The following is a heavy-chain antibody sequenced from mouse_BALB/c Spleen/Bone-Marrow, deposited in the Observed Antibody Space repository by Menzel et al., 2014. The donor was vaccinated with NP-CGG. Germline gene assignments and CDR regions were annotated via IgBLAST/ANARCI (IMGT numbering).Heavy chain of an antibody. J-gene: IGHJ1*01. Sequence: GGLVKPGGSLELCCKASGFSLSSSYWICWVRQAPGKGLEWIGCIYAGSSGITYYASWVNGRFTRSRDSDQSTGCLQLNSLTAADTAMYYCARDGYDDVGDFLMDLWGPGALVTVYS. V-gene: IGHV5-17*01. CDR1: GFSLSSSYW. CDR2: IYAGSSGI. CDR3: ARDGYDDVGDFLMDL. D-gene: IGHD1-2*01.